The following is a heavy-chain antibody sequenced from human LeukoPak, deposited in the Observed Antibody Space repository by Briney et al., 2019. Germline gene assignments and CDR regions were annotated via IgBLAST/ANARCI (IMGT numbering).Heavy chain of an antibody. CDR1: GFTFSSYG. Sequence: GRSLRLSCAASGFTFSSYGMHWVRQAPGKGLEWVAVIWYDGSNKCYADSVKGRFTISRDNSKNTLYLQMNSLRAEDTAVYYCARINGDWGQGTLVTVSS. J-gene: IGHJ4*02. D-gene: IGHD7-27*01. CDR2: IWYDGSNK. V-gene: IGHV3-33*01. CDR3: ARINGD.